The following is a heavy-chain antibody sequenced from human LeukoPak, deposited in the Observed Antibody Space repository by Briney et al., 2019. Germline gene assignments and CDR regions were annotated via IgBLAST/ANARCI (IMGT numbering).Heavy chain of an antibody. D-gene: IGHD3-16*02. CDR2: IYYSGST. CDR1: GGSFSGYY. J-gene: IGHJ6*03. Sequence: PSETLSLTCAVYGGSFSGYYWSWIRQPPGKGLEWIGSIYYSGSTYYNPSLKSRVTISVDTSKNQFSLKLSSVTAADTAVYYCARDYEGYDYVWGSYRYENAYYYMDVWGKGTTVTVSS. V-gene: IGHV4-34*01. CDR3: ARDYEGYDYVWGSYRYENAYYYMDV.